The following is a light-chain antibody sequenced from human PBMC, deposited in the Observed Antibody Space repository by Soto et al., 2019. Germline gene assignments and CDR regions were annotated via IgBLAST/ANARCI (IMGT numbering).Light chain of an antibody. V-gene: IGKV3-11*01. Sequence: IVLTQSPATLSVSPGERATLSCRASQSVASNLAWYQQKPGQAPRLLIYGTSTRANGVPDRFSGSGSGTDLTLTISSREPEDVAVYNCQYRSNWPPGTFGQGTRLEIK. CDR2: GTS. J-gene: IGKJ5*01. CDR3: QYRSNWPPGT. CDR1: QSVASN.